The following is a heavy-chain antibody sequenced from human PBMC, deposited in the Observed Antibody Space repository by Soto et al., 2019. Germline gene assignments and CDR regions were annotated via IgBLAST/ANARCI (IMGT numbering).Heavy chain of an antibody. CDR1: GYTFTSYG. Sequence: ASVKVSCKASGYTFTSYGISWVRQAPGQGLEWMGWISAYNGNTNYAQKLQGRVTMTTDTSTSTAYMELRSLRSDDTAVYYCARAGIVVVPAAIVLLGCMDVWGQGTTVAVSS. D-gene: IGHD2-2*01. CDR2: ISAYNGNT. J-gene: IGHJ6*02. V-gene: IGHV1-18*04. CDR3: ARAGIVVVPAAIVLLGCMDV.